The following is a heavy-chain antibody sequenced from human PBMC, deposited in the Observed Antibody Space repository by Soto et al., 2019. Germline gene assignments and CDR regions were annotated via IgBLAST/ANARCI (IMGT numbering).Heavy chain of an antibody. CDR3: AKRSSSFTFDY. CDR1: GFTFSSYA. J-gene: IGHJ4*02. CDR2: ISGSDDST. D-gene: IGHD3-3*01. Sequence: EVQLLESGGGLVQPGESLRLSCAASGFTFSSYAMSWVRQAPGKGLEWVSVISGSDDSTYYADSVKGRFTISRDNSKNTLYLQMNSLIVEDTAIYYCAKRSSSFTFDYWGQGTLVTVSS. V-gene: IGHV3-23*01.